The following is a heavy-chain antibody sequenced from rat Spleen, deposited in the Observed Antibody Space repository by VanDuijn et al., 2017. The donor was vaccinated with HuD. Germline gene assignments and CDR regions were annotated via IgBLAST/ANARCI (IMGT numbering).Heavy chain of an antibody. J-gene: IGHJ2*01. CDR1: GFTFSDHG. V-gene: IGHV5-20*01. D-gene: IGHD1-10*01. Sequence: EVQLVESGGGLVQPGRSLKLSCAASGFTFSDHGMAWVRQTPTKGLEWVASISYDGSSTYYRDSVKGRFTISRDNAKSTLYLQMDSLRSEDTATYYCTTENNWDYWGQGVMVTVSS. CDR2: ISYDGSST. CDR3: TTENNWDY.